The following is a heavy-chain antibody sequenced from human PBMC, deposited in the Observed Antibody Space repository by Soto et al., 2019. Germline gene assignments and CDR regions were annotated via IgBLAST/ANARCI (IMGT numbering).Heavy chain of an antibody. CDR2: IYYSGST. J-gene: IGHJ5*02. CDR3: ARHRALGKDPFDP. V-gene: IGHV4-59*08. Sequence: QVQLQESGPGLVKPSETLSLTCTVSGGSISSYYWSWIRQPPGKGLEWIGYIYYSGSTNYNPSLKSRVTISVDTSKNQFSLKLSSVTAADTAVYYCARHRALGKDPFDPWGQGTLVTVSS. D-gene: IGHD1-26*01. CDR1: GGSISSYY.